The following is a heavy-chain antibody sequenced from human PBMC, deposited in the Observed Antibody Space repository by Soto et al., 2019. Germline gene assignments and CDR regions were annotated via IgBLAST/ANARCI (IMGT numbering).Heavy chain of an antibody. V-gene: IGHV3-23*01. J-gene: IGHJ6*02. CDR2: ISGSGGST. Sequence: GSLRLSCAASGFTFSSYAMSWVRQAPGKGLEWVSAISGSGGSTYYADSVKGRSTISRDNSKNTLYLQMNSLRAEDTAVYYCAKGAESSGWYGGYYGMDVWGQGTTVTVSS. CDR3: AKGAESSGWYGGYYGMDV. D-gene: IGHD6-19*01. CDR1: GFTFSSYA.